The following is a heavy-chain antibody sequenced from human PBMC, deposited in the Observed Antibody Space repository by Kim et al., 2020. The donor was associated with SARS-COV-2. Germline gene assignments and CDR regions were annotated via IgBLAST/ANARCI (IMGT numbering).Heavy chain of an antibody. J-gene: IGHJ5*02. Sequence: WSNDYAISVKSRITITPDPSKNQVSLQLNSVTPEYTAVYYCTRGIDWFDPWGQGTLVTVSS. CDR2: WSN. CDR3: TRGIDWFDP. V-gene: IGHV6-1*01. D-gene: IGHD2-21*01.